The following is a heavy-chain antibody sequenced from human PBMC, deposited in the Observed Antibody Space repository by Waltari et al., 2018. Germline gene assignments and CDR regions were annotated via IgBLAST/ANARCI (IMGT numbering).Heavy chain of an antibody. CDR1: GFTFSSYG. Sequence: QVQLVESGGGVVQPGGSLRLSCAASGFTFSSYGRHWVRQAPGKGLDWLSFLRYDGSNKYYADSVEGRFTISRYNSKNTLYLQMNSLRAEDTAVDYCAKALSTVTNLWGQGTLVTVSS. D-gene: IGHD4-17*01. V-gene: IGHV3-30*02. CDR3: AKALSTVTNL. CDR2: LRYDGSNK. J-gene: IGHJ5*02.